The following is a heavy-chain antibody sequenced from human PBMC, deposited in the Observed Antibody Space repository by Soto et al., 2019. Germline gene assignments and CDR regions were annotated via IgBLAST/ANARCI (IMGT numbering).Heavy chain of an antibody. CDR3: AKDAVVPAAIPLFV. D-gene: IGHD2-2*01. Sequence: PWGSLRLSCAASGFTFSSYGMHWVRQAPGKGLEWVAVISYDGSNKYYADSVKGRFTISRDNSKNTLYLQMNSLRAEDTAVYYCAKDAVVPAAIPLFVWGQGTTVTVSS. CDR1: GFTFSSYG. J-gene: IGHJ6*02. CDR2: ISYDGSNK. V-gene: IGHV3-30*18.